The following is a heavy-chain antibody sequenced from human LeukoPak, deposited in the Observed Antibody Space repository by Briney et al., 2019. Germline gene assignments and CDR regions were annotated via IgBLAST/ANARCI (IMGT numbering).Heavy chain of an antibody. J-gene: IGHJ4*02. Sequence: GESLKISCKGSGYSFTSYWIGWVRPMPGKGLEWMGIIYPGDSDTRYSPSFQGQVTISADKSISTAYLQWSSLRASDTAMYYCAAWGATYYYDSSGYYYWGQGTLVTVSS. CDR1: GYSFTSYW. CDR3: AAWGATYYYDSSGYYY. D-gene: IGHD3-22*01. CDR2: IYPGDSDT. V-gene: IGHV5-51*01.